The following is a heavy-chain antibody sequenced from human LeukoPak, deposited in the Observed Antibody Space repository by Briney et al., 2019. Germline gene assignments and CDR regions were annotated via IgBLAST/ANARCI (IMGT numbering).Heavy chain of an antibody. J-gene: IGHJ4*02. CDR1: GFTFSVYY. CDR3: ARVGAGYDSSGYYIPGFYFDF. D-gene: IGHD3-22*01. Sequence: PGGSLRLSCAASGFTFSVYYMFWVRQAPGKGLEWVAVISYDGSNKYYADSVKGRFTISRDNSKNTLYLQMNSLRAEDTAVYYCARVGAGYDSSGYYIPGFYFDFWGQGTLVTVSS. V-gene: IGHV3-30-3*01. CDR2: ISYDGSNK.